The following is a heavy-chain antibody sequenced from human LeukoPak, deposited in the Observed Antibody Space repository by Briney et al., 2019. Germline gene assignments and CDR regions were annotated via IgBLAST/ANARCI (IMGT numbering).Heavy chain of an antibody. J-gene: IGHJ6*03. CDR3: ARDGTWYVTIFGVDWYYYYMDV. CDR2: INPNSGGT. CDR1: GYTFTGYY. V-gene: IGHV1-2*02. D-gene: IGHD3-3*01. Sequence: GASVKVSCKASGYTFTGYYMHWVRQAPGQGLEWMGWINPNSGGTNYAQKFQGRVTMTTDTSTSTAYMELRSLRSDDTAVYYCARDGTWYVTIFGVDWYYYYMDVWGKGTTVTVSS.